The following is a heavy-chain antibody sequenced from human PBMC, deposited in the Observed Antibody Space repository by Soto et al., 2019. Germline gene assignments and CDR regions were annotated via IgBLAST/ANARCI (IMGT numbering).Heavy chain of an antibody. J-gene: IGHJ4*02. Sequence: EVQLLESGGGLVQPGGSLRPSCAASGFTFSSYAMSWVRQAPGKGLEWVSAISGSGGSTYYADSVKGRFTISRDNSKNTLYLQMNSLRAEDTAVYYCAKVKGIVITMMDYWGQGTLVTVSS. CDR2: ISGSGGST. CDR1: GFTFSSYA. V-gene: IGHV3-23*01. CDR3: AKVKGIVITMMDY. D-gene: IGHD1-26*01.